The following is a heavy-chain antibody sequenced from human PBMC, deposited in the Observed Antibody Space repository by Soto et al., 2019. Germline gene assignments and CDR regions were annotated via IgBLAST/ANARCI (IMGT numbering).Heavy chain of an antibody. CDR1: GGSISSGGYY. J-gene: IGHJ5*02. CDR2: IYYSGST. V-gene: IGHV4-31*03. CDR3: ARVGGINWFDP. D-gene: IGHD3-16*01. Sequence: QVQLQESGPGLVKPSQTLSLTCTVSGGSISSGGYYWSWIRQHPGKGLEWIGYIYYSGSTYYNPSLKSRVTIPVDASKNQYSLKLSSVTAADTAVYYCARVGGINWFDPWGQGTLVTVSS.